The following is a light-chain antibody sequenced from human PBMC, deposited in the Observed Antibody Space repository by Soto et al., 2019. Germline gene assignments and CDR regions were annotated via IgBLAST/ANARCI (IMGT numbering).Light chain of an antibody. Sequence: QSALTQPRSVSGSPGQSVTISCTGTSSDVGGYNYVSWYQQHPDKAPKLMIYDVSKRPSGVPDRFSGSKSGNTASLTISGLQAEDEAAYFCAAWGDRLNTWVFGGGTKLTVL. J-gene: IGLJ3*02. V-gene: IGLV2-11*01. CDR3: AAWGDRLNTWV. CDR1: SSDVGGYNY. CDR2: DVS.